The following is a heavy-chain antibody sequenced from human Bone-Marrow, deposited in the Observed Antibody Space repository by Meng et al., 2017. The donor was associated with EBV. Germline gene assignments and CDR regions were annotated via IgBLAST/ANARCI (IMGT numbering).Heavy chain of an antibody. CDR1: GGSFSGSV. CDR3: ARERPRISTARPYYFDY. D-gene: IGHD2/OR15-2a*01. CDR2: INHSGST. Sequence: LRLLGSGLFHPAHSLSLTCPVYGGSFSGSVWSWTRNPLGKARDWLWEINHSGSTNYTPSLKSRMTVSVDTSKTPFPLTLSSVTAADTAVYYCARERPRISTARPYYFDYWGQGTLVTVSS. V-gene: IGHV4-34*02. J-gene: IGHJ4*02.